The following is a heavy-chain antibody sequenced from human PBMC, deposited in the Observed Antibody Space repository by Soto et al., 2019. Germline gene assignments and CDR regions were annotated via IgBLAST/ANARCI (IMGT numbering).Heavy chain of an antibody. CDR2: IYYSGST. CDR3: ARAWVPRVVTAIPDNWFDP. D-gene: IGHD2-21*02. Sequence: PSETLSLTCTVSGGSISSGGYYWSWIRQHPGKGLEWIGYIYYSGSTYYNPSLKSRVTISVDTSKNQFSLKLSSVTAADTAVYYCARAWVPRVVTAIPDNWFDPWGQGTLVTVSS. V-gene: IGHV4-31*03. J-gene: IGHJ5*02. CDR1: GGSISSGGYY.